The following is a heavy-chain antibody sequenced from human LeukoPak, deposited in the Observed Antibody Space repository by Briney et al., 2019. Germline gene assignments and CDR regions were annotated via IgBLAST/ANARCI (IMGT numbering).Heavy chain of an antibody. Sequence: GGSLRPSCAASGFTFSSYAMSWVRQAPGKGLEWVSAISGSGGSTYYADSVKGRFTISRDNSKNTLYLQMNSLRAEDTAVYYCAKDRYQDIVVVPAAARYYYYSMDVWGQGTTVTVSS. CDR1: GFTFSSYA. V-gene: IGHV3-23*01. CDR2: ISGSGGST. D-gene: IGHD2-2*01. J-gene: IGHJ6*02. CDR3: AKDRYQDIVVVPAAARYYYYSMDV.